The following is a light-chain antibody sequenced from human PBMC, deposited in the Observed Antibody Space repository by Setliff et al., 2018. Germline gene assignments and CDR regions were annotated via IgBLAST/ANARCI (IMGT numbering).Light chain of an antibody. J-gene: IGLJ1*01. CDR1: SGSVSTSDY. CDR3: VLYMGNGIEV. Sequence: QPVVTQEPSFSVSPGGTVTLPCGLSSGSVSTSDYPSWYQQTPGQAPRTLIYRTTTRSSGVPARCSGSILGNKAALTITGAQAGDESDYYCVLYMGNGIEVFGTGTKVTVL. V-gene: IGLV8-61*01. CDR2: RTT.